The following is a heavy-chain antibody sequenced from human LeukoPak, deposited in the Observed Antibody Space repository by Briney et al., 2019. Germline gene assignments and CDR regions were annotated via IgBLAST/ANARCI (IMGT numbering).Heavy chain of an antibody. D-gene: IGHD6-13*01. Sequence: GGSLRLSCAASGFTFSDYYMSWIRQAPGKGLEWVSYISSSGSTIYYADSVKGRFTISRDNAKNSLYLQMNSLRAEDTAVYYCAKNIAAVPQRYWGQGTLVTVSS. V-gene: IGHV3-11*01. CDR2: ISSSGSTI. CDR1: GFTFSDYY. CDR3: AKNIAAVPQRY. J-gene: IGHJ4*02.